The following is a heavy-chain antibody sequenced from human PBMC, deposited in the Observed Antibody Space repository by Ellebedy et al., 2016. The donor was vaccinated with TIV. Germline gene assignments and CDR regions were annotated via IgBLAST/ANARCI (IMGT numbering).Heavy chain of an antibody. CDR1: GYTFTSSY. D-gene: IGHD6-6*01. Sequence: ASVKVSCXASGYTFTSSYLHWVRQAPGQGLEWMGWMNPNSGNTGYAQKFQGRVTMTRNTSISTAYMELSSLRSEDTAVYYCARTPLAARPPDYYYYYYMDVWGKGTTVTVSS. V-gene: IGHV1-8*02. J-gene: IGHJ6*03. CDR2: MNPNSGNT. CDR3: ARTPLAARPPDYYYYYYMDV.